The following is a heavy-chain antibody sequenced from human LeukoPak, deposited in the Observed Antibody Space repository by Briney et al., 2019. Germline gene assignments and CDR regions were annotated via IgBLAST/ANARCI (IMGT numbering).Heavy chain of an antibody. CDR2: IYYSGST. D-gene: IGHD3-16*02. CDR3: ARGPSSFRGVNVAPYYYGMDV. Sequence: PSQTLSLTCTVSGGSISSGGYYWSWIRQHRGKGLEWIGYIYYSGSTYYNPSLKSRVTITVDTSKNQFSLKLSSVTAADTAVYYCARGPSSFRGVNVAPYYYGMDVWGQGTTVTVSS. J-gene: IGHJ6*02. V-gene: IGHV4-31*03. CDR1: GGSISSGGYY.